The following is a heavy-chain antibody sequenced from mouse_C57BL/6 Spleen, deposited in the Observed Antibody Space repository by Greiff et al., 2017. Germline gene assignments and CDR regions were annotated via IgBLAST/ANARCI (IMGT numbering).Heavy chain of an antibody. V-gene: IGHV5-16*01. CDR3: ARGGDDGYYLDY. CDR1: GFTFSDYY. D-gene: IGHD2-3*01. Sequence: EVKLMESEGGLVQPGSSMKLSCTASGFTFSDYYMAWVRQVPEKGLEWVANINYDGSSTYYLDSLQSRFIISSATAKNILYLQMSSLKSEDTATYFCARGGDDGYYLDYWCQDTTLTVSS. J-gene: IGHJ2*01. CDR2: INYDGSST.